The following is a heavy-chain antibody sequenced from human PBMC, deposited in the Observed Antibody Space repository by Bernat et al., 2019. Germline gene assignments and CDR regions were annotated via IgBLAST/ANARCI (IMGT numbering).Heavy chain of an antibody. CDR1: GFTFSSYG. V-gene: IGHV3-30*18. Sequence: QVQLVESGGGVVQPGRSLRLSCAASGFTFSSYGMHWVRQAPGKGLEWVAVISYDGSNKYYADSVKGRFTISRDNSKNTLYLQMNSLRVDDTAVYYCAKDGGSGSYPMYYYYGMDVWGQGTTVTVSS. CDR3: AKDGGSGSYPMYYYYGMDV. J-gene: IGHJ6*02. D-gene: IGHD3-10*01. CDR2: ISYDGSNK.